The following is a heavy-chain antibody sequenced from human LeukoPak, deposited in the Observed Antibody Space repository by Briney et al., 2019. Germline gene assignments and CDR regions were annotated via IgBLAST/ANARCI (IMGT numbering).Heavy chain of an antibody. D-gene: IGHD3-3*01. V-gene: IGHV7-4-1*02. J-gene: IGHJ6*02. CDR2: INTNTGNP. CDR1: GYTFSNYA. Sequence: GASVKVSCKASGYTFSNYAMNWVRQAPGQGLEWMGWINTNTGNPTYAQGFTGRFVFSLDTSVNTAYLQISSLKAEDTAVYYCAREEAGVVIRHYAMDVWGQGTTVTVSS. CDR3: AREEAGVVIRHYAMDV.